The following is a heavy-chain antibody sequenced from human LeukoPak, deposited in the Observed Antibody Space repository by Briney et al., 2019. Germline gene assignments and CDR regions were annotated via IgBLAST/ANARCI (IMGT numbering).Heavy chain of an antibody. Sequence: SETLSLTCTVSGGSISSDGYYWSWLRQHPGTGLEWLGYIYYSGSTYYNPSLKSRVTISVDTSKNQFSLKLSSVTAADTAVYYCARFLRGYSYGPDGMDVWGQGTTVTVSS. V-gene: IGHV4-31*03. CDR2: IYYSGST. D-gene: IGHD5-18*01. J-gene: IGHJ6*02. CDR1: GGSISSDGYY. CDR3: ARFLRGYSYGPDGMDV.